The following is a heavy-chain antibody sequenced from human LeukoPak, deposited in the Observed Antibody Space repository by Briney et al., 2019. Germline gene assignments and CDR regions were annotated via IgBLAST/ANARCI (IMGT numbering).Heavy chain of an antibody. Sequence: GGSLRLSCAASGFTFEDYDMSWVRQAPGKGLEWVSSINWNGDSIGYVDSVKGRFTISRDNAKDSLYLQVNNLRAEDTALYYCARDLPQIEYWGQGTLVTVSS. V-gene: IGHV3-20*04. D-gene: IGHD3-22*01. CDR2: INWNGDSI. CDR1: GFTFEDYD. CDR3: ARDLPQIEY. J-gene: IGHJ4*02.